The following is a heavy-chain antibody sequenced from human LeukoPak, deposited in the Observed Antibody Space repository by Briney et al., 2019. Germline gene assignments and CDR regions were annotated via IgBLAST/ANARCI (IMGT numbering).Heavy chain of an antibody. CDR1: GYSFSNYG. D-gene: IGHD3-10*01. J-gene: IGHJ4*02. CDR2: ISAYNGNT. CDR3: ARDYYGSGSYLVG. V-gene: IGHV1-18*01. Sequence: ASVKVSCKASGYSFSNYGINWVRQAPGQGLQWMGWISAYNGNTNYAQKLQGRVTMTTDTSTSTAYMELRSLRSDDTAVYYCARDYYGSGSYLVGWGQGTLVTVSS.